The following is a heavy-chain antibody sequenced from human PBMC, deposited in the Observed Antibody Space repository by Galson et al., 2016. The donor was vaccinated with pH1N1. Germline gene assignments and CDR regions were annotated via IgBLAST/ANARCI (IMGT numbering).Heavy chain of an antibody. CDR2: IDPSGGGT. CDR1: GYTFTNYY. J-gene: IGHJ4*02. V-gene: IGHV1-46*01. Sequence: SGYTFTNYYFHWVRQAPGQGLEWMGVIDPSGGGTTYAQKFQGLVTMTRDMSTSTVYMELSSLKPEDTAGYYCIRGLGRVRGCWGQGTLVTVSS. CDR3: IRGLGRVRGC. D-gene: IGHD1-26*01.